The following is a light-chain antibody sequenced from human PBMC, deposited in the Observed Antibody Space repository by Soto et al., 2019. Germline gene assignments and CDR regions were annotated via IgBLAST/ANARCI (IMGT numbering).Light chain of an antibody. Sequence: ENVLTQSPGTLSLSPGERATLSCRANQSVSSSHLAWYQQKPGQAPRLLIYGASHRATGIPDEFSGSRAGTDFTLTISRLECQDFAVHYCQHYGRGLTFGQGTRLEIK. CDR2: GAS. J-gene: IGKJ5*01. CDR1: QSVSSSH. CDR3: QHYGRGLT. V-gene: IGKV3-20*01.